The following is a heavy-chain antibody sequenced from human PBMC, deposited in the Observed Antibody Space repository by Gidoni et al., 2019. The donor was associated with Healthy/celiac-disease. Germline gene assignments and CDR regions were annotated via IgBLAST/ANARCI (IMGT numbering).Heavy chain of an antibody. Sequence: QVQLVQSGAEVKKPGDSEKVSCKASGYTFTGYYLHCVRQAPGQGPEWMGWINPNSGGTNYAQKCQGRVTITRDTSISTAYMELSRLRSDDTAVYYCAREADCSSTSCYTKDAFDIWGQGTMVTVSS. V-gene: IGHV1-2*02. CDR2: INPNSGGT. CDR1: GYTFTGYY. CDR3: AREADCSSTSCYTKDAFDI. J-gene: IGHJ3*02. D-gene: IGHD2-2*02.